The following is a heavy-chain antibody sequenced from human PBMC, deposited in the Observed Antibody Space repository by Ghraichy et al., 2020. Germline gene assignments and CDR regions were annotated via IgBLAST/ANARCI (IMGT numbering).Heavy chain of an antibody. D-gene: IGHD2-15*01. CDR3: AKDAIDSIVYCSGGSCYSGSFDY. Sequence: GGSLRLSCAASGFTFDDYAIHWVRQAPGKGLEWVSLISGDGGSTYYADSVKGRFTISRDNSKNSLYLQMNSLRTEDTALYYCAKDAIDSIVYCSGGSCYSGSFDYWGQGTLVTVSS. CDR1: GFTFDDYA. J-gene: IGHJ4*02. V-gene: IGHV3-43*02. CDR2: ISGDGGST.